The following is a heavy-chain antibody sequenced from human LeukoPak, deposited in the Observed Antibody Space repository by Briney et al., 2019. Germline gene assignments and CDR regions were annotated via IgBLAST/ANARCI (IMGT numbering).Heavy chain of an antibody. V-gene: IGHV3-74*01. CDR2: INSDGSST. J-gene: IGHJ6*02. Sequence: GGSLRLSCAASGFTFSSYWMHWVRQAPGKGLVWVSRINSDGSSTSYADSVKGRFTISRDNAKNTLFLQMNSLRAEDTAVYYCASLGYSKGYYYGMDVWGQGTTVTASS. D-gene: IGHD4-11*01. CDR3: ASLGYSKGYYYGMDV. CDR1: GFTFSSYW.